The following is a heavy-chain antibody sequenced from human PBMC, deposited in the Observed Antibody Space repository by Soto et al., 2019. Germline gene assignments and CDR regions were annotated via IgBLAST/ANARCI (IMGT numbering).Heavy chain of an antibody. D-gene: IGHD6-13*01. V-gene: IGHV3-7*01. Sequence: GGSLRLACAASGFTFSSYWMSWVRQAPGKGLEWVANIKQDGSEKYYVDSVKGRFTISRDNAKNSLYLQMNSLRAEDTAVYYCARHPYSSSWYEYAWFDPWGQGTLVTVSS. CDR3: ARHPYSSSWYEYAWFDP. J-gene: IGHJ5*02. CDR2: IKQDGSEK. CDR1: GFTFSSYW.